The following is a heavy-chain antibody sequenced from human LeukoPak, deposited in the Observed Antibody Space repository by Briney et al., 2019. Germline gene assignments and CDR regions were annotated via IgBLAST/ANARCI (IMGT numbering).Heavy chain of an antibody. CDR1: GGTFSSYA. J-gene: IGHJ3*02. D-gene: IGHD4-17*01. CDR2: IIPIFGTA. V-gene: IGHV1-69*13. CDR3: VRPQLGYGDYRDAFDI. Sequence: ASVKVSCKASGGTFSSYAISWVRQAPGQGLEWMGGIIPIFGTANYAQKFQGRVTITADESTSTAYMELSSLRSEDTAVYYCVRPQLGYGDYRDAFDIWGQGTMVTVSS.